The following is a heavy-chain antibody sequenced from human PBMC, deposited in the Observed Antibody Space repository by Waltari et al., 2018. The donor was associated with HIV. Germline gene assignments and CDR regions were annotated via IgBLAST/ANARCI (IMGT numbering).Heavy chain of an antibody. Sequence: EVQLVESGGGLVQPGRSLRLSCLASGFAFGAFTGMWVRQAPGKGLEWAGSIRSKAYGGTIEYAASVKGRFIISRDDSKSIAYLQMNSLKTEDTAVYYCTRARAIFSSTLIDYWGQGTLVTVSS. CDR1: GFAFGAFT. D-gene: IGHD3-9*01. CDR2: IRSKAYGGTI. V-gene: IGHV3-49*04. CDR3: TRARAIFSSTLIDY. J-gene: IGHJ4*02.